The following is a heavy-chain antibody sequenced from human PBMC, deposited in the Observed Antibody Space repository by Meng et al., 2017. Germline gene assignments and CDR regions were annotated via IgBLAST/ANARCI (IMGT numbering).Heavy chain of an antibody. D-gene: IGHD6-19*01. V-gene: IGHV3-30*01. J-gene: IGHJ4*02. CDR2: ISYDRSNK. CDR3: ASGSQWLSPY. Sequence: EGSGVGLLPPGGSRRLSCAASGLTLSSYAMHLGPPAPGQGLEWVAVISYDRSNKYYADSVKGRFTIPRDNSKNTLYLQMTSLRAEDTAVYYCASGSQWLSPYWGQGTLVTVSS. CDR1: GLTLSSYA.